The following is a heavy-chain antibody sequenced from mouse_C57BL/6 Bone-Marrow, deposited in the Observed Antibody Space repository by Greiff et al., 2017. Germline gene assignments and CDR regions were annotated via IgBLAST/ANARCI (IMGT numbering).Heavy chain of an antibody. D-gene: IGHD1-1*01. V-gene: IGHV1-26*01. CDR2: INPNNGGT. Sequence: EVQLQQSGPELVKPGASVKISCKASGYTFTDYYMNWVKQSHGKSLEWIGDINPNNGGTSYNQKFKGKATLTVDKSSSTAYMELRSLTSEDSAVYYCARRGCTTVVARYYFDYWGQGTTLTVSS. J-gene: IGHJ2*01. CDR1: GYTFTDYY. CDR3: ARRGCTTVVARYYFDY.